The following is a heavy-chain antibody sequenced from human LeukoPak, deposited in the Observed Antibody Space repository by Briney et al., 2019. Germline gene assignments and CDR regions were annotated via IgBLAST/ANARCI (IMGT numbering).Heavy chain of an antibody. CDR3: ARGGWSMDY. CDR2: VYYTGIT. V-gene: IGHV4-59*01. CDR1: GGSMSGNY. Sequence: SETLSLTCTVSGGSMSGNYWSWVRQPPGKGLEYIGYVYYTGITKYSPSLKSRVSMSVGTSKNQFALRLSSVTAADTAVYYCARGGWSMDYWGQGSLVIVSS. D-gene: IGHD6-19*01. J-gene: IGHJ4*02.